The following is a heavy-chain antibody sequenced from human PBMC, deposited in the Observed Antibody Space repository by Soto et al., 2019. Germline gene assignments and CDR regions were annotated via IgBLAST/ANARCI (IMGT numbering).Heavy chain of an antibody. V-gene: IGHV3-21*01. CDR2: ISSSSSYI. Sequence: GGSLRLSCAASGFTFSSYSMNWVRQAPGKGLEWVSSISSSSSYIYYADSVKGRFTISRDNAKNSLYLQMSSLRAEDTAVYYCARGYSSSYVNWFDPWGQGTLVTVSS. D-gene: IGHD6-13*01. CDR3: ARGYSSSYVNWFDP. J-gene: IGHJ5*02. CDR1: GFTFSSYS.